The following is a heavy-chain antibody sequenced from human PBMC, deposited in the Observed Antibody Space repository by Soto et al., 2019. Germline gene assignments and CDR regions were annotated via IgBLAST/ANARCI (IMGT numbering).Heavy chain of an antibody. CDR3: ARADIVLVPAAIDYYYYGMDV. D-gene: IGHD2-2*02. J-gene: IGHJ6*02. CDR1: GCTFTSYD. CDR2: MNPNSGNT. Sequence: GASVKVSCKASGCTFTSYDINWVRQATGQGLEWMGWMNPNSGNTGYAQKFQGRVTMTRNTSISTAYMELSSLRSEDTAVYYCARADIVLVPAAIDYYYYGMDVWGQGTTVTVSS. V-gene: IGHV1-8*01.